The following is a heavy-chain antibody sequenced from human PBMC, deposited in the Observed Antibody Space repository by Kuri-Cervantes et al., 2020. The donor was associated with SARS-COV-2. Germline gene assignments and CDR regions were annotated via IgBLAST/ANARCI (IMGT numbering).Heavy chain of an antibody. J-gene: IGHJ6*02. CDR3: AREPITVTTNDYYYYGMDV. V-gene: IGHV3-30*03. CDR2: ISYDGSNK. CDR1: GFTFSSYG. D-gene: IGHD4-11*01. Sequence: GESLKISCAASGFTFSSYGMHWVRQAPGKGLEWEAVISYDGSNKYYADSVKGRFTISRDNAKNSLYLQMNSLRAEDTAVYYCAREPITVTTNDYYYYGMDVWGQGTTVTVSS.